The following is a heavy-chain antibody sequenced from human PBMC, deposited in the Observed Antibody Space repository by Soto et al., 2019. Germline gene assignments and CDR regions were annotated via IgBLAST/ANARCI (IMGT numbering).Heavy chain of an antibody. CDR3: ARDLDFWSGGNWFDP. J-gene: IGHJ5*02. CDR1: GFTFSSYW. V-gene: IGHV3-7*05. D-gene: IGHD3-3*01. Sequence: PGGSLRLSCAASGFTFSSYWMSWVRQAPGKGLEWVANIKQDGSEKYYVDSVKGRFTISRDNAKNSLYLQMNSLRAEDTAVYYCARDLDFWSGGNWFDPWGQGTLVTVSS. CDR2: IKQDGSEK.